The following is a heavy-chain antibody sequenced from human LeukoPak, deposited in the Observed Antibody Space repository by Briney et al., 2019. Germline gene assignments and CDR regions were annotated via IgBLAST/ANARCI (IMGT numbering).Heavy chain of an antibody. D-gene: IGHD6-13*01. J-gene: IGHJ4*02. V-gene: IGHV4-4*07. CDR3: ARDGPSSNLFLDF. Sequence: SETLSLTCTVSGGSMTFYYWSWIRQSAGKRLEYIGRMSTSGNINYNPSLKSRVTMSMDTSKNQFSLRLMSVTAADTAVYYCARDGPSSNLFLDFWGQGILVTVSS. CDR2: MSTSGNI. CDR1: GGSMTFYY.